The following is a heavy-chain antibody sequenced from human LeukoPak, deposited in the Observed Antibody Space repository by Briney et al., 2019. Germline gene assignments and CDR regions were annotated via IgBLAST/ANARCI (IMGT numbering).Heavy chain of an antibody. J-gene: IGHJ4*02. D-gene: IGHD3-10*01. V-gene: IGHV3-21*01. CDR3: ARDRSGAVSWGFDY. CDR1: GFTFSSYA. Sequence: GGSLRLSCAASGFTFSSYAMSWVRQAPGKGLEWVSSISSSSSYIYYADSVKGRFTISRDNAKNSLYLQMNSLRAEDTAVYYCARDRSGAVSWGFDYWGQGTLVTVSS. CDR2: ISSSSSYI.